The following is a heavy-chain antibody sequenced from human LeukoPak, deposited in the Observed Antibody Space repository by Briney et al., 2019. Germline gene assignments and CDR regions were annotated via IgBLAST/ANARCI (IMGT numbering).Heavy chain of an antibody. CDR2: IADSGGGT. V-gene: IGHV3-23*01. J-gene: IGHJ4*02. Sequence: PGGSLRLSCAASGFTFCSYGVSWVRQAPGRGLEWVSTIADSGGGTYYADSVKGRFTISRDNSKNTLYLQMSSLRVDDTAVYYCAKAPCSSITCNFDYWGQGTQVTVSS. CDR3: AKAPCSSITCNFDY. CDR1: GFTFCSYG. D-gene: IGHD2-2*01.